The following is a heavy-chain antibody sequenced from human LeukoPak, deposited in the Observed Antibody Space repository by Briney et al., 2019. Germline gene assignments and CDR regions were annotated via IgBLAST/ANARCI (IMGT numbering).Heavy chain of an antibody. CDR2: NYYSGST. CDR3: VSGTTVTNFAY. J-gene: IGHJ4*02. CDR1: GGSISSYY. Sequence: SETLSLTCTVSGGSISSYYWSWIRQPPGKGLEWIGYNYYSGSTNYNPSLKSRVTISVDTSKNQFSLKLSSVSAADTAVYYCVSGTTVTNFAYWGQGTLVTVSS. V-gene: IGHV4-59*01. D-gene: IGHD4-17*01.